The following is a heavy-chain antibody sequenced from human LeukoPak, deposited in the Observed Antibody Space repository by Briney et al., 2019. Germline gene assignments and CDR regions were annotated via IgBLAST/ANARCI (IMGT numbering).Heavy chain of an antibody. CDR3: AKDGNLRGYSHGPGVHWFDP. D-gene: IGHD5-18*01. CDR1: GFTFSSYA. CDR2: ISGSGGST. V-gene: IGHV3-23*01. J-gene: IGHJ5*02. Sequence: GGSLRLSCAASGFTFSSYAMSWVRQAPGKGLEWVSAISGSGGSTYYADSVKGRFTISRDNSKNTLYLQMNSLRAEDTAVYYCAKDGNLRGYSHGPGVHWFDPWGQGTLVTVSS.